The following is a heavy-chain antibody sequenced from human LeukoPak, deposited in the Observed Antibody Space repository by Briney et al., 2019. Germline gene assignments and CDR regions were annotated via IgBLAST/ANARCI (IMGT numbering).Heavy chain of an antibody. D-gene: IGHD5-18*01. Sequence: SETLSLTCTVSGGSISSYYWSWIRQHPGKGLEWIGYIYYSGSTYYNPSLKSRVTISVDTSKNQFSLKLSSVTAADTAVYYCARGGGGDTAMNYWGQGTLVTVSS. CDR1: GGSISSYY. V-gene: IGHV4-59*06. CDR3: ARGGGGDTAMNY. J-gene: IGHJ4*02. CDR2: IYYSGST.